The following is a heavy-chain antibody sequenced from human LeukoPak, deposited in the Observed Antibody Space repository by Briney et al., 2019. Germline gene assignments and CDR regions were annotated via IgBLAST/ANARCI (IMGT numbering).Heavy chain of an antibody. V-gene: IGHV4-59*01. D-gene: IGHD4-17*01. CDR3: ARDYGDIPPDWYYDL. J-gene: IGHJ2*01. CDR2: IYYTGST. Sequence: SETLSLTCTVSGGSISSSYWSWIRQPPGKGLEWIGYIYYTGSTTYNPSLKSRVTISVDTSKNQFSLKLWSVTAADTAVYYCARDYGDIPPDWYYDLWGRGTLVTVSS. CDR1: GGSISSSY.